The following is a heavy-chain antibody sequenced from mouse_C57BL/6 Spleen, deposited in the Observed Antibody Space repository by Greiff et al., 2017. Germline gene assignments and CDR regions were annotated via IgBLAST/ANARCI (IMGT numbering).Heavy chain of an antibody. V-gene: IGHV1-76*01. D-gene: IGHD1-1*01. J-gene: IGHJ2*01. Sequence: QVQLQQSGAELVRPGASVKLSCKASGYTFTDYYINWVKQRPGQGLEWIARIYPGSGNTYYNEKFKGKATLTAEKSSSTAYMQLSSLTSEDSAVYFCARADYGSSSYFDYWGQGTTLTVSS. CDR2: IYPGSGNT. CDR3: ARADYGSSSYFDY. CDR1: GYTFTDYY.